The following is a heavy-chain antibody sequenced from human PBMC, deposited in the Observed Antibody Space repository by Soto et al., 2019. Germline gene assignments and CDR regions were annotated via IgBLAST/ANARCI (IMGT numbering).Heavy chain of an antibody. Sequence: GSGKVSCKASGYTFTSYDINWVLQATGQGLDWMGWMNPNSGNTGYPQKFQGRVTMTRNTSISTAYMELSSLRFEDTAVYYCARSPPRVERNNYAGGWFDPWGQGTLVTVSS. D-gene: IGHD4-4*01. V-gene: IGHV1-8*01. J-gene: IGHJ5*02. CDR3: ARSPPRVERNNYAGGWFDP. CDR1: GYTFTSYD. CDR2: MNPNSGNT.